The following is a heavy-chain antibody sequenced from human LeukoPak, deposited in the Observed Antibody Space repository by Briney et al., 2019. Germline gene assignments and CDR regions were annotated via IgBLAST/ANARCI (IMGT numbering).Heavy chain of an antibody. CDR2: IIPIFGTA. CDR3: ARDLGGYSGYDSQPYFDY. CDR1: GGTFSSYA. J-gene: IGHJ4*02. Sequence: SVKVSCKASGGTFSSYAISWVRQAPGQGLEWMGGIIPIFGTANYAQKFQGRVTITADKSTSTAYMELSSLRSEDTAVYYCARDLGGYSGYDSQPYFDYWGQGTLVTVSS. V-gene: IGHV1-69*06. D-gene: IGHD5-12*01.